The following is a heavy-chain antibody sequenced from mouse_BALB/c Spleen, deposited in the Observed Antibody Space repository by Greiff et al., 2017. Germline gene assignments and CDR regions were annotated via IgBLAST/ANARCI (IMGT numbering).Heavy chain of an antibody. CDR3: TRRDWDVAY. D-gene: IGHD4-1*01. J-gene: IGHJ3*01. CDR2: INPSNGGT. CDR1: GYAFSSYW. Sequence: VQLQQSGAELVRPGSSVKISCKASGYAFSSYWMYWVKQRPGQGLEWIGEINPSNGGTNFNEKFKSKATLTVDKSSSTAYMQLSSLTSEDSAVYYCTRRDWDVAYWGQGTLVTVSA. V-gene: IGHV1S81*02.